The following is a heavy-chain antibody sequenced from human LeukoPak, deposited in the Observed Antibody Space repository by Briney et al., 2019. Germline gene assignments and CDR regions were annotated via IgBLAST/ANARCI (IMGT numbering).Heavy chain of an antibody. D-gene: IGHD1-14*01. CDR1: GFTVSSNY. V-gene: IGHV3-7*01. Sequence: GGSLRLSCAASGFTVSSNYMSWVRQAPGKGLEWVANIKQDGSEKYYVDSVKGRFTISRDNAKNSLYLQMNSLRAEDTAVYYCASRTARGYWGQGTLVTVSS. J-gene: IGHJ4*02. CDR2: IKQDGSEK. CDR3: ASRTARGY.